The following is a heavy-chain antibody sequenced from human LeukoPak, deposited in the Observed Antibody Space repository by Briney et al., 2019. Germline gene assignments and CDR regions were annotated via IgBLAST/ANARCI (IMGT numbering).Heavy chain of an antibody. J-gene: IGHJ3*02. V-gene: IGHV3-66*01. CDR2: IYSGGST. CDR3: ARVSPYYDSSGYRGSFDI. CDR1: GFTVSSNY. Sequence: GGPLRLSCAASGFTVSSNYMGWVRQAPGKGLEWVSVIYSGGSTYYADSVKGRFTISRDNSKNTLYLQMNSLRAEDTAVYYCARVSPYYDSSGYRGSFDIWGQGTMVTVSS. D-gene: IGHD3-22*01.